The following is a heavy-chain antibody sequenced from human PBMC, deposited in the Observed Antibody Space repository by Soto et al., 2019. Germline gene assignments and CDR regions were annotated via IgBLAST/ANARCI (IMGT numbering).Heavy chain of an antibody. D-gene: IGHD3-22*01. Sequence: SETLSLTCAVSGGSISSGGYSWSWIRQPPGKGLEWIGYIYHSGSTYYNPSLKSRVTISVDRSKNQFSLKLSSVTAADTAVYYCARARRYKPIKYYYDSSGYDYWGQGTLVTVSS. V-gene: IGHV4-30-2*01. CDR1: GGSISSGGYS. CDR2: IYHSGST. J-gene: IGHJ4*02. CDR3: ARARRYKPIKYYYDSSGYDY.